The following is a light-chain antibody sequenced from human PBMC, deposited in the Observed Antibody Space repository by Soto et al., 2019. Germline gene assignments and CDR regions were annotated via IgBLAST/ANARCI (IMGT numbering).Light chain of an antibody. J-gene: IGKJ5*01. CDR1: QRVSSY. V-gene: IGKV3-11*01. CDR3: QQRSNWLPIT. CDR2: DAS. Sequence: EIVLTQSPATLSLSPGERATLSCRASQRVSSYLAWYQQKPGQAPRLLLYDASNRATGIPARFSGSGSGTDFTLTISSLEPEDFAVYYCQQRSNWLPITFGQGTRLEIK.